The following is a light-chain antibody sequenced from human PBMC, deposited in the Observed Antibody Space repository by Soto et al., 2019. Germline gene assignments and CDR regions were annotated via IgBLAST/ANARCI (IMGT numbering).Light chain of an antibody. CDR2: TAS. CDR1: QTISRY. Sequence: DIQKTQSPSSLTASVGDRVTINCRASQTISRYLTWYQLRPGKGPKLLLYTASTLQSGVSSRFSGSGSSTEFSLTIISLQHADDATYYYQQRNYSYSRTFGQGTKVDI. CDR3: QQRNYSYSRT. J-gene: IGKJ1*01. V-gene: IGKV1-39*01.